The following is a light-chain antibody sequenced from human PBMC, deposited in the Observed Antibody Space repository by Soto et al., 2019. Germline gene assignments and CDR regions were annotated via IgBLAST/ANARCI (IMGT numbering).Light chain of an antibody. Sequence: QSVLTQPPSVSGAPGQRITISCTGSSSNIGAGHDVHWYQQRPGTAPKLLIYGNTNRPSGVPDRFAASKSGTSASLAITGLPAEDEAGYYCQSYDTSLSGWVFGGGTKATVL. CDR1: SSNIGAGHD. J-gene: IGLJ3*02. V-gene: IGLV1-40*01. CDR2: GNT. CDR3: QSYDTSLSGWV.